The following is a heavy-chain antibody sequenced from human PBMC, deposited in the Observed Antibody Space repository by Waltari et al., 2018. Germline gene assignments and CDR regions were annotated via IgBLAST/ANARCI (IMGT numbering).Heavy chain of an antibody. Sequence: QLQLQQSGPGLVRPWGTLSLTCSVSGDSMSTSYWWSWVRQSPGGGLEWIGQVRGDGKTNYNPSFASRITVSLDAYNYQFSLTVISATAADTAVYYCARDRGIGLFLDSWGPGTLVTVSP. CDR3: ARDRGIGLFLDS. J-gene: IGHJ4*02. V-gene: IGHV4-4*02. CDR2: VRGDGKT. CDR1: GDSMSTSYW. D-gene: IGHD1-26*01.